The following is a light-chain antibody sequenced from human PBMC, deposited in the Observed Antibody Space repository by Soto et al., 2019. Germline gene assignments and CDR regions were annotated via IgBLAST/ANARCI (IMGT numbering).Light chain of an antibody. J-gene: IGKJ1*01. CDR2: AAS. Sequence: AIRMTQSPSSLSASTGDRVTITCRASQGISSYLAWYQQKPGKAPKLLIYAASTLQSGVPSRFSGSGSGTDFTLTISCLQSEDFATYYCQQYESFSATFGPGTKV. CDR1: QGISSY. CDR3: QQYESFSAT. V-gene: IGKV1-8*01.